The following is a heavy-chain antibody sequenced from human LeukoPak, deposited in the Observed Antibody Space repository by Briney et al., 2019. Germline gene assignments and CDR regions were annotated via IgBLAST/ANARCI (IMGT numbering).Heavy chain of an antibody. D-gene: IGHD1-26*01. CDR2: INAGNGNT. J-gene: IGHJ4*02. CDR1: GYTFTSYA. CDR3: ARTSKWELLTGQVDYFDY. Sequence: GASVKVSCKASGYTFTSYAMHWVRQAPGQRLEWMGWINAGNGNTKYSQKFQGRVTITRDTSASTASMELSSLRSEDTAVYYCARTSKWELLTGQVDYFDYWGQGTLVTVSS. V-gene: IGHV1-3*01.